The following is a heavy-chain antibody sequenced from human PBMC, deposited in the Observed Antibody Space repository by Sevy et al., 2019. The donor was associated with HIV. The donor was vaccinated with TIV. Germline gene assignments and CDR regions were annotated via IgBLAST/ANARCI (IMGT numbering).Heavy chain of an antibody. D-gene: IGHD6-19*01. V-gene: IGHV3-7*01. J-gene: IGHJ4*02. CDR1: GFTFSSYW. CDR2: IKQDGSEK. Sequence: GGSLRLSCAASGFTFSSYWMSWVRHAPGKGLEWVANIKQDGSEKYYVDSVKGRFTISRDNAKNSLYLQMNSLRAEDTAVYYCARDKVAVAGTGDYWGQGTLVTVSS. CDR3: ARDKVAVAGTGDY.